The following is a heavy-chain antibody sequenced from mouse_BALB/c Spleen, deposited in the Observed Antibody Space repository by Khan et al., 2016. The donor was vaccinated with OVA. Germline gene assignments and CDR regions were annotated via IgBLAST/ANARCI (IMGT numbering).Heavy chain of an antibody. Sequence: VQLQQPGAELVKPGASVKLSCKTSGYTFTSYWMQWVKQRPGQGLEWIGEINPSNGRTNYNEKFKSKATLTVDKSSTTAHMQLSSLTSEDSAVYYCVRSTMVTTEFAYWGQGTLVTVSA. CDR2: INPSNGRT. J-gene: IGHJ3*01. CDR1: GYTFTSYW. D-gene: IGHD2-2*01. CDR3: VRSTMVTTEFAY. V-gene: IGHV1S81*02.